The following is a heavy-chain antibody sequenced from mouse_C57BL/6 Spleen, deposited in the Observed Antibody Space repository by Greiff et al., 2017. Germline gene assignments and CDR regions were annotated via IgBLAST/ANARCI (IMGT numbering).Heavy chain of an antibody. D-gene: IGHD2-3*01. V-gene: IGHV1-64*01. CDR1: GYTFTSSW. CDR3: ARDDGYFY. Sequence: QVQLQQPGAELVQPGASVKLSCKASGYTFTSSWMHWVKQRPGQGLEWIGMIQPNSGSTNYNEKFKSKATLTVDKSSSTAYMQLSSLTSEDSAVYYCARDDGYFYWGQGTTLTVSS. CDR2: IQPNSGST. J-gene: IGHJ2*01.